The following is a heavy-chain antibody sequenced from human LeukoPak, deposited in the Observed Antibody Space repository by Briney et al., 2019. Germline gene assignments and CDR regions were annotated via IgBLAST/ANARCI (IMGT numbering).Heavy chain of an antibody. J-gene: IGHJ2*01. CDR3: ARLQVQLWLWYFDL. CDR2: INHSGST. V-gene: IGHV4-34*01. Sequence: SETLSLTCAVYGGSFSGYYWSWIRQPPGKGLEWIGEINHSGSTNYNPSLKSRVTISVDTSKNQFSLKLSSVTAADTAVYYCARLQVQLWLWYFDLWGRGTLVTVSS. CDR1: GGSFSGYY. D-gene: IGHD5-18*01.